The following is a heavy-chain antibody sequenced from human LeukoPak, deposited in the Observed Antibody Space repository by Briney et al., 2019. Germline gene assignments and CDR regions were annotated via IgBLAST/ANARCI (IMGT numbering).Heavy chain of an antibody. CDR2: INWNGGST. V-gene: IGHV3-20*04. CDR1: GFTFDDYS. D-gene: IGHD6-19*01. Sequence: GGSLRLSCAASGFTFDDYSMTWVRQAPGKGLEWVSGINWNGGSTGYADSVKGRFTISRDNAKNSLYLQMNSLRAEDTAVYYCARDPSGWYFVDYWGQGALVTVSS. CDR3: ARDPSGWYFVDY. J-gene: IGHJ4*02.